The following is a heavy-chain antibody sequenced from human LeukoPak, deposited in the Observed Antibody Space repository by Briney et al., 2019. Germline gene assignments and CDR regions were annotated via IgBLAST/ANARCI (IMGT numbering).Heavy chain of an antibody. CDR1: GFTVSSNY. CDR3: ARDRVVFGEKDY. Sequence: GGSLRLSCAASGFTVSSNYMSWVRQAPGKGLEWVSVIYSGGNTYYADSGKGRFTISRDNSKNTLYLQMNSLRAEDTAVYYCARDRVVFGEKDYWGQGTLVTVSS. D-gene: IGHD3-10*02. J-gene: IGHJ4*02. CDR2: IYSGGNT. V-gene: IGHV3-53*01.